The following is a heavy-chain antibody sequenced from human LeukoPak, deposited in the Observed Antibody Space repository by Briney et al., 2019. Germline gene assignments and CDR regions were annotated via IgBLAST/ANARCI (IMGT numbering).Heavy chain of an antibody. CDR2: IYYSGST. V-gene: IGHV4-59*01. Sequence: SQTLSLTCTVSGGSISSYYWSWIRRPPGKGLEWIGYIYYSGSTNYNPSLKSRVTISVDTSKNQFSLKLSSVTAADTAVYYCARGDYDFWSGYYADNWFDPWGQGTLVTVSS. CDR1: GGSISSYY. D-gene: IGHD3-3*01. J-gene: IGHJ5*02. CDR3: ARGDYDFWSGYYADNWFDP.